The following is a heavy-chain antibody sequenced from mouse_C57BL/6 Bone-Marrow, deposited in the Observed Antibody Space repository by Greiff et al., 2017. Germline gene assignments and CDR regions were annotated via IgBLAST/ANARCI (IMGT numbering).Heavy chain of an antibody. CDR3: ASRTVVANYAMDY. D-gene: IGHD1-1*01. Sequence: VQLKRSGTVLARPGASVKMSCKTSGYTFTSYWMHWVKQRPGQGLEWIGAIYPGNSDTSYNQKFKGKAKLTAVTSASTAYMELSSLTSEDTAVYYCASRTVVANYAMDYWGQGTSVTVSS. CDR1: GYTFTSYW. CDR2: IYPGNSDT. J-gene: IGHJ4*01. V-gene: IGHV1-5*01.